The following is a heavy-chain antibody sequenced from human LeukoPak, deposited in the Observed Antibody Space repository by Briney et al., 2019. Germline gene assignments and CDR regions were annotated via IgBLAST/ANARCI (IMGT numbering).Heavy chain of an antibody. CDR3: AKALNYWYFDL. Sequence: GGSLRLSCAASGFTFSSYDMSWVRQAPGKGLEWVSASGGDGGSTYADSVKGRFTISRDNSKNTLYLQMNSLIAEDTATYYCAKALNYWYFDLWGRGNLVTVSS. CDR1: GFTFSSYD. J-gene: IGHJ2*01. CDR2: SGGDGGST. V-gene: IGHV3-23*01.